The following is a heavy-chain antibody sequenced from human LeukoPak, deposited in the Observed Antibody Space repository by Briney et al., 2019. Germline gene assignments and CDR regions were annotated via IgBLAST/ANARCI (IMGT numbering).Heavy chain of an antibody. Sequence: SETLSLTCTVSGGSISSHDWGWIRQPPGKGLEWIGYIYDSGSTTYNPSLKSRVTILVDTSKDQVSLKLSSVTAADTAVYYCARGRRGRYYDISRYNYFDYWGQGTLVRVSS. CDR1: GGSISSHD. J-gene: IGHJ4*02. V-gene: IGHV4-59*11. CDR3: ARGRRGRYYDISRYNYFDY. CDR2: IYDSGST. D-gene: IGHD3-22*01.